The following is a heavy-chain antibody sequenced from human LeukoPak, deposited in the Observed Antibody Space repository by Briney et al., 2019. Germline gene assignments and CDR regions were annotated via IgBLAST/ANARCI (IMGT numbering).Heavy chain of an antibody. V-gene: IGHV1-46*01. Sequence: ASVNVSCKASGYTFTSYYIHWVRPAPGQGLEWMGIINPSGGSTSYAQKFQGRVTMTRDTSTSTVYMELSSLRSDDTAVYYCARGFGVGASKRYQFDYWGQGTLVTVSS. J-gene: IGHJ4*02. CDR2: INPSGGST. D-gene: IGHD1-26*01. CDR3: ARGFGVGASKRYQFDY. CDR1: GYTFTSYY.